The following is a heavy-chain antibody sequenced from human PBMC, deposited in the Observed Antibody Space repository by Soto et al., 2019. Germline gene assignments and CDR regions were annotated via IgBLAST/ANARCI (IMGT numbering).Heavy chain of an antibody. CDR1: GYTFTSYA. CDR3: ARSALGIVGATGPIGISTGYYFDY. Sequence: ASVKVSCKASGYTFTSYAMHWVRQAPGQRLEWMGWINADSGSTNYAQKFQGWVTMTRDTSISTAYMELSRLRSDDTAVYYCARSALGIVGATGPIGISTGYYFDYWGQGTLVTVSS. J-gene: IGHJ4*02. V-gene: IGHV1-2*04. CDR2: INADSGST. D-gene: IGHD1-26*01.